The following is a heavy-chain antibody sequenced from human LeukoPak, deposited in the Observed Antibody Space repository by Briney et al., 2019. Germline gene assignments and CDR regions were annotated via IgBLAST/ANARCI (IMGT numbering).Heavy chain of an antibody. D-gene: IGHD3-22*01. CDR2: IIPILGIA. V-gene: IGHV1-69*04. CDR3: AREREERNFTMKGRGLTRYAFDI. Sequence: SVKVSCKASGGTFSSYAISWVRQAPGQGLEWMGRIIPILGIANYAQKFQGRVTITADKSTSTAYMELSSLRSEDTAVYYCAREREERNFTMKGRGLTRYAFDIWGQGTMVTVSS. J-gene: IGHJ3*02. CDR1: GGTFSSYA.